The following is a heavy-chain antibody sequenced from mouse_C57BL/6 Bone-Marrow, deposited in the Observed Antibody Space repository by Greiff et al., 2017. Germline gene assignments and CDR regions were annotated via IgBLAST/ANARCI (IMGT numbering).Heavy chain of an antibody. D-gene: IGHD5-1*01. CDR2: FHPYNDDT. V-gene: IGHV1-47*01. CDR3: SRSSTFCYCFDY. Sequence: VQLQQSGAELVKPGASVKMSCKASGYTFTTYPIEWMKQNHGKSLEWIGNFHPYNDDTKYNEKFKGKATLTVEKSSNTVYLELRRLTSDDSAVYYCSRSSTFCYCFDYWGQGTTLTVSA. CDR1: GYTFTTYP. J-gene: IGHJ2*01.